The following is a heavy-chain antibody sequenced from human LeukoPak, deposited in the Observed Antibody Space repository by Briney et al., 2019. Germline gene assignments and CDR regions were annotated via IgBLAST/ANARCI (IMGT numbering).Heavy chain of an antibody. CDR2: ISSSSSTI. Sequence: GGSLRLSCAASGFTFSTYSMTWVRQAPGKGLEWVSYISSSSSTIYYGDSVKGRFTISRDYANNSLFLQMNGLTAEDTAVYYCARGEDAIVGVPGPNYWGQGTLVSVSS. D-gene: IGHD1-26*01. CDR1: GFTFSTYS. J-gene: IGHJ4*02. CDR3: ARGEDAIVGVPGPNY. V-gene: IGHV3-48*01.